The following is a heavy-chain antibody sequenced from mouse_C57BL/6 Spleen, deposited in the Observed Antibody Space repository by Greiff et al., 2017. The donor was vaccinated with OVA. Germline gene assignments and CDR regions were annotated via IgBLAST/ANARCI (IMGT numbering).Heavy chain of an antibody. D-gene: IGHD1-1*01. Sequence: QVQLKESGAELVRPGASVTLSCKASGYTFTDYEMHWVKQTPVHGLEWIGAIDPETGGTAYNQKFKGKAILTADKSSSTAYMELRSLTSEDSAVYYCTGYYYGSSFWYFDVWGTGTTVTVSS. CDR1: GYTFTDYE. CDR2: IDPETGGT. V-gene: IGHV1-15*01. CDR3: TGYYYGSSFWYFDV. J-gene: IGHJ1*03.